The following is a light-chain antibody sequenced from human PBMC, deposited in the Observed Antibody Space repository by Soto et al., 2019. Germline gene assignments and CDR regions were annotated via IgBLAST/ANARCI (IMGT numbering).Light chain of an antibody. J-gene: IGLJ2*01. V-gene: IGLV2-8*01. Sequence: QSALTQPPSASGSPGQSVTISCTGTSSDVGGYNYVSWYQQHPGKAPKLMIYEVSKRPSGVPDRFSGSKSGNTASLTFSGLQAEDEADYYCSSYAGSNMVVFGGGTKVTVL. CDR3: SSYAGSNMVV. CDR1: SSDVGGYNY. CDR2: EVS.